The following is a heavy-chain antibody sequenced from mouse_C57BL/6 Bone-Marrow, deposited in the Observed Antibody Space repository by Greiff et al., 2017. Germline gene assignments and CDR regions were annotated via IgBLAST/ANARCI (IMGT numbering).Heavy chain of an antibody. CDR2: IDPSDSYT. Sequence: QVQLQQPGAELVMPGASVKLSCKASGYTFTSYWMHWVKQRPGQGLEWIGEIDPSDSYTNYNQKFKGKSTLTVDKSSSTAYMQLSSLTSEDSAVYYCAREDTTGVATRGYFDVWGTGTTVTVSS. D-gene: IGHD1-1*01. J-gene: IGHJ1*03. V-gene: IGHV1-69*01. CDR1: GYTFTSYW. CDR3: AREDTTGVATRGYFDV.